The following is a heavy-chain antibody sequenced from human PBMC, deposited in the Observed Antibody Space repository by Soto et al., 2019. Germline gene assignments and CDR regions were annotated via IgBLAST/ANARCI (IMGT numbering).Heavy chain of an antibody. J-gene: IGHJ6*02. CDR1: GGTFSSYA. CDR3: AVHAAGLPFYYYGMDV. V-gene: IGHV1-69*13. CDR2: IIPIFGTA. D-gene: IGHD6-13*01. Sequence: ASVKVSCKASGGTFSSYAISWVRQAPGQGLEWMGGIIPIFGTANYAQKFQGRVTITADESTSTAYMELSSLRSEDTAVYYCAVHAAGLPFYYYGMDVWGQGTTVTVSS.